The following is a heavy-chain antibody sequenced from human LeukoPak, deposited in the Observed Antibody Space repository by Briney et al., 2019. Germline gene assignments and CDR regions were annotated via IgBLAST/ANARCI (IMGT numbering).Heavy chain of an antibody. V-gene: IGHV1-2*02. CDR1: GYTVTCFY. CDR3: ARARGYGRGWPTVAIDI. CDR2: ISPNSGRT. J-gene: IGHJ3*02. D-gene: IGHD6-25*01. Sequence: ASVKVSCKASGYTVTCFYIHWVRQAPGQGLEWMGWISPNSGRTNYAQKVQGRVTMTRDTSISTAYMELSRLKSDDTAVYYCARARGYGRGWPTVAIDICGQGTMATAPS.